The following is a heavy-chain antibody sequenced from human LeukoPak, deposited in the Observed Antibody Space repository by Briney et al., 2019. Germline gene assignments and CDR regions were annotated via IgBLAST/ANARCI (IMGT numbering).Heavy chain of an antibody. CDR1: GGSISSYY. CDR2: IYNSGST. D-gene: IGHD3-10*01. Sequence: SETLSLTCTVSGGSISSYYWSWIRQPPGKGLEWIGYIYNSGSTKYNPSLKSRVTISVDTSKNQFSLKLSSVTAADTAVYYCARVGEGSYCNIFDYWGQGTLVTVSS. J-gene: IGHJ4*02. V-gene: IGHV4-59*01. CDR3: ARVGEGSYCNIFDY.